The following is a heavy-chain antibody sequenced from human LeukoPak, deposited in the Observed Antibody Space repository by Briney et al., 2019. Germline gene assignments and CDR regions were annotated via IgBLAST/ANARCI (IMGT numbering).Heavy chain of an antibody. V-gene: IGHV3-11*04. J-gene: IGHJ5*02. Sequence: GGSLRLSCAASGFAFSDYYMNWIRQAPGKGLEWLAYISPSGTTISYADSVKGRFTISRDNAKNSLYLQVNNLRAEDTAVYYCARDALTVILPAGKNWFDPWGQGTLVTVSS. CDR1: GFAFSDYY. CDR3: ARDALTVILPAGKNWFDP. CDR2: ISPSGTTI. D-gene: IGHD2-2*01.